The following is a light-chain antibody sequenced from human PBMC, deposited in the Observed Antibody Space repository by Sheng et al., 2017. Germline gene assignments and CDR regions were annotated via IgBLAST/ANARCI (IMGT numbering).Light chain of an antibody. J-gene: IGKJ4*01. CDR3: QQYGTSPFT. CDR1: QSIVSNY. Sequence: EIVLTQSPGTLSLSPGERATLSCRASQSIVSNYLAWFQQKPGQAPRLLMYGVSSRATGIPDRFSGSGFGTDFTLIISRLEPEDFAVYYCQQYGTSPFTFGGGTKVE. V-gene: IGKV3-20*01. CDR2: GVS.